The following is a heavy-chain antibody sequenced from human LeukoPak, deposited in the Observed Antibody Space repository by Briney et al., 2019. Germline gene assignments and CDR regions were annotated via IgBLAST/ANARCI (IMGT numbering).Heavy chain of an antibody. Sequence: GGSLRLSCAASGFTFSTFAMSWVRQTPGKGLEWVSVISGGGGSTDYADSVKGRFTVSRDNSKNTLYLQMDSLTVEDTAVYYCAKSYDISRFYPYWGQGTLVTVSS. CDR3: AKSYDISRFYPY. V-gene: IGHV3-23*01. D-gene: IGHD3-22*01. J-gene: IGHJ4*02. CDR2: ISGGGGST. CDR1: GFTFSTFA.